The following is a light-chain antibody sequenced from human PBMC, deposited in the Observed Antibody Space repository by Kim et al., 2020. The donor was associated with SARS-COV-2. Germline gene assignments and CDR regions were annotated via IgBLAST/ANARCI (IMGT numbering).Light chain of an antibody. CDR1: SLRSYF. Sequence: GQTARVTCQGDSLRSYFASWYQQKPGQAPVLVIYGKNNRPSGIPDRFSGSSSGNTASLTITGAQAEDEADYYCNSRDSSGNHHVVFGGGTKLTVL. CDR3: NSRDSSGNHHVV. V-gene: IGLV3-19*01. J-gene: IGLJ2*01. CDR2: GKN.